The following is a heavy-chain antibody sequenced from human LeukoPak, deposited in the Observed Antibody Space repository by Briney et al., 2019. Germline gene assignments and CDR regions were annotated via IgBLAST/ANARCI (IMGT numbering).Heavy chain of an antibody. V-gene: IGHV3-23*01. D-gene: IGHD2-2*01. Sequence: SGGSLRLSCAASGFTFSSYAMSWVRQAPGKGLEWVSAISGSGGSTYHADSVKGRFTISRDNSKNTLYLQMNSLRAEDTAVYYCAKGTSGDFHWFDPWGQGTLVTVSS. CDR2: ISGSGGST. J-gene: IGHJ5*02. CDR3: AKGTSGDFHWFDP. CDR1: GFTFSSYA.